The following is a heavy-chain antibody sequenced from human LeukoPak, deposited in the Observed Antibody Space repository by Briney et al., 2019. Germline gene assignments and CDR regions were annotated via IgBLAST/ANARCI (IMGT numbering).Heavy chain of an antibody. D-gene: IGHD3-22*01. CDR1: GFTFSSYG. CDR2: IRYDGSNK. Sequence: GGSLRLSCAASGFTFSSYGMHWVRQAPDKGLEWVAFIRYDGSNKYYADSVKGRFTISRDNSKNTLYLQMNSLRAEDTAVYYCAKDRGYYDTSGYYLYWGQGTLVTVSS. V-gene: IGHV3-30*02. CDR3: AKDRGYYDTSGYYLY. J-gene: IGHJ4*02.